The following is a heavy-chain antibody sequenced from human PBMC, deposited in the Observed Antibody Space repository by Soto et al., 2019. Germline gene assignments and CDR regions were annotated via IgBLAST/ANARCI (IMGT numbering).Heavy chain of an antibody. CDR3: ARDLGAGAASDY. D-gene: IGHD1-26*01. J-gene: IGHJ4*02. CDR2: INAGNGNT. CDR1: GYTFTSYA. V-gene: IGHV1-3*01. Sequence: QVQLVQSGAEVKKPGASVKVSCKASGYTFTSYAMHWVRQAPGQRLEWMGWINAGNGNTKYSQKFQGRVTITRDTSGRTADRERRSLRSEDMGVYYCARDLGAGAASDYRGQGTLVTVSS.